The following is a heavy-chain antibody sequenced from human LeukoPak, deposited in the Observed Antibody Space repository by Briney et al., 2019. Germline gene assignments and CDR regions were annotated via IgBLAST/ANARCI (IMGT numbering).Heavy chain of an antibody. Sequence: PGGSLRLSCAASGFTFSRYGMHWVRQAPGEGLEWVAFIRYDGSNKYYADSVKGRFTISRDNSENTLYLQMNSLRAEDTAVFYCAKEIWPTVTTPGHTHFDYWGQGALVTVSS. V-gene: IGHV3-30*02. CDR2: IRYDGSNK. CDR1: GFTFSRYG. CDR3: AKEIWPTVTTPGHTHFDY. J-gene: IGHJ4*02. D-gene: IGHD4-17*01.